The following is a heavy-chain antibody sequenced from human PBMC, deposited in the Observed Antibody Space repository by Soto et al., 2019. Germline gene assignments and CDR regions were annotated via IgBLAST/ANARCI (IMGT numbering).Heavy chain of an antibody. CDR2: IYSRGTT. CDR1: GGTISSYY. Sequence: SETLSLTCSVSGGTISSYYWSWIRQPPGKGLEWIGYIYSRGTTSYNPSLKSRATMLVDTSKNQFSLRLTSVTATDTALYYCATGRISRGLDVWGQGTTVTVSS. J-gene: IGHJ6*02. CDR3: ATGRISRGLDV. V-gene: IGHV4-59*12.